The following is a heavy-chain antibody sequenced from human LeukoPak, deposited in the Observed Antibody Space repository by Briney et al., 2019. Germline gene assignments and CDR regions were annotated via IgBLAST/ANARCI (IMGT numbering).Heavy chain of an antibody. D-gene: IGHD4/OR15-4a*01. J-gene: IGHJ4*02. CDR1: GFIFSNYA. V-gene: IGHV3-48*01. CDR3: ATDIIVTLTFAS. Sequence: TGGSLRLSCAASGFIFSNYAMHWVRQAPGKGLEWISYISARSTTIYYADSVKGRFTISRDNAKNSLYLQMNSLRAEDTAIYYCATDIIVTLTFASWGQGSLVTVSS. CDR2: ISARSTTI.